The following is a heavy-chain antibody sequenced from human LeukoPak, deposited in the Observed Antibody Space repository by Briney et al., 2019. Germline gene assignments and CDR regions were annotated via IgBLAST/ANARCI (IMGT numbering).Heavy chain of an antibody. Sequence: SETLSLTCRIYDKSFSGYFWIWFRQPPGKGREWIGEINYSGSDNYNPSLKSRAFMSVDTSKNQFSLRLTSVRVADTAVYFCAKYRYGYRGMDSWGQGTQVTVSS. J-gene: IGHJ4*02. CDR2: INYSGSD. CDR3: AKYRYGYRGMDS. D-gene: IGHD5-12*01. CDR1: DKSFSGYF. V-gene: IGHV4-34*01.